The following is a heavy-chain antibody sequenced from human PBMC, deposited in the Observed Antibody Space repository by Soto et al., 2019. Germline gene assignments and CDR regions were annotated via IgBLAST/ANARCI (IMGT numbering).Heavy chain of an antibody. CDR3: ARYDSSGYYWPYYYYGMDV. D-gene: IGHD3-22*01. V-gene: IGHV3-21*01. CDR1: GFTFSTYS. Sequence: GGSLRLSCAASGFTFSTYSVNWVRQAPGKGLEWVSSISDSSSYIYYADSVKGRFTISRDNAKNSLYLQMNSLRAEDTAVYYCARYDSSGYYWPYYYYGMDVWGQGTTVTGLL. J-gene: IGHJ6*02. CDR2: ISDSSSYI.